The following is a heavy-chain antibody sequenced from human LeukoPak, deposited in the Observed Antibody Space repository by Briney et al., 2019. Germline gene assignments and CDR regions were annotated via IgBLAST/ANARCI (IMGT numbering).Heavy chain of an antibody. CDR1: GFIVSSNY. J-gene: IGHJ4*02. CDR2: IDAGGRT. D-gene: IGHD3-22*01. V-gene: IGHV3-66*02. CDR3: AINYYDSSGYLD. Sequence: PGGSLRLSCAASGFIVSSNYMTWVRQAPGKGLEWVSVIDAGGRTYYADSVKGRFTISRDNSKNTLYLQMNSLRAEDTAVYYCAINYYDSSGYLDWGQGTLVTVSS.